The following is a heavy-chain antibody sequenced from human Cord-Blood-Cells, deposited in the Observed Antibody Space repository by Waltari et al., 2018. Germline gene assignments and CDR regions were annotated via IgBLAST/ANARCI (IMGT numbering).Heavy chain of an antibody. CDR2: TYYRSKWYN. CDR1: GDSVSSNSAP. D-gene: IGHD6-13*01. CDR3: ARAPAAAGKNWFDP. Sequence: QVQLQQSGPGLVKPSQTLSLTCAISGDSVSSNSAPWNWIRQSPSRGLEWLGRTYYRSKWYNDYAVSVKSRITIHPDTSKNQFSLQLNSVTPEDTAVYYCARAPAAAGKNWFDPWGQGTLVTVSS. J-gene: IGHJ5*02. V-gene: IGHV6-1*01.